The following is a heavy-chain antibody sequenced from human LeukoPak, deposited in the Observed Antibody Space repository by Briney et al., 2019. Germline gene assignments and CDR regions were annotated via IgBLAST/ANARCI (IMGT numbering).Heavy chain of an antibody. CDR2: ISTSGST. CDR3: ARDRRWFGESEGDAFDI. Sequence: PSQTLSLTCTVSGGSISSGNYYWSWIRQPAGRGLEWIGRISTSGSTNYNPSLKSRVTISVDTSKNQFSLKLSSVTAADTAVYYCARDRRWFGESEGDAFDIWGQGTMVTVSS. D-gene: IGHD3-10*01. V-gene: IGHV4-61*02. J-gene: IGHJ3*02. CDR1: GGSISSGNYY.